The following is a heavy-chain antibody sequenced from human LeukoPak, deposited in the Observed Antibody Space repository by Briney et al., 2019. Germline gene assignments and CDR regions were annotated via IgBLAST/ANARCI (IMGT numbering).Heavy chain of an antibody. J-gene: IGHJ3*02. Sequence: ASVNVSCKVSGYTLTELSMHWVRQAPGKGLEWMGGFDPEDGETIYAQKFQGRVTMTEDTSTDTAYMELSSLRSEDTAVYYCARGGGDYVEQGAFDIWGQGTMVTVSS. D-gene: IGHD4-17*01. V-gene: IGHV1-24*01. CDR2: FDPEDGET. CDR1: GYTLTELS. CDR3: ARGGGDYVEQGAFDI.